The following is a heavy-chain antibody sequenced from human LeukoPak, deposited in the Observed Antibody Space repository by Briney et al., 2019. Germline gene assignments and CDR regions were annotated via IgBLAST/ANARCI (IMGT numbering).Heavy chain of an antibody. CDR1: GFTFSSYE. Sequence: GGSLRLSCAASGFTFSSYEMHWVRQAPGRGLEWVATIKADGSDKYYVNSVKGRFTISRDNTKNSLSLQMSSLRAEDTAMYYCARGGLEGGDYWGQGTLVTVSS. V-gene: IGHV3-7*01. D-gene: IGHD1-26*01. J-gene: IGHJ4*02. CDR2: IKADGSDK. CDR3: ARGGLEGGDY.